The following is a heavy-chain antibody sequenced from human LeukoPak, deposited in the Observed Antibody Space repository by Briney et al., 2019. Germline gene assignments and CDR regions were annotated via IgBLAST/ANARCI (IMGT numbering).Heavy chain of an antibody. J-gene: IGHJ2*01. V-gene: IGHV4-59*01. CDR2: IYYSGST. CDR3: AREAGNYVHYWYFDL. CDR1: GGSISSYY. Sequence: SSETLSLTCTVSGGSISSYYWSWIRQPPGKGLEWIGYIYYSGSTNYNPSLKSRVTISVDTSKNQFSLKLSSVTAADTAVYYCAREAGNYVHYWYFDLWGRGTLVTVSS. D-gene: IGHD1-14*01.